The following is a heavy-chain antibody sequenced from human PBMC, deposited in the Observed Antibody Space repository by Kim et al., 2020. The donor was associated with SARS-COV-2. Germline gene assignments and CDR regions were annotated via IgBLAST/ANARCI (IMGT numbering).Heavy chain of an antibody. CDR2: IYSGGST. CDR1: GFTVSSNY. J-gene: IGHJ6*02. Sequence: GGSLRLSCAASGFTVSSNYMSWVRQAPGKGLEWVSVIYSGGSTYYADSVKGRFTISRDNSKNTLYLQMNSLRAEDTAVYYCARDMTGGWFGELPPPYYYGMDGWGQGTTVTVSS. D-gene: IGHD3-10*01. V-gene: IGHV3-53*01. CDR3: ARDMTGGWFGELPPPYYYGMDG.